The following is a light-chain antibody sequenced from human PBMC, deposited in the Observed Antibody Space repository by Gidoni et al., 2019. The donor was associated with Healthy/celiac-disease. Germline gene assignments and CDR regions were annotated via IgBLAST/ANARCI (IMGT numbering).Light chain of an antibody. CDR3: QQYYSTPRS. J-gene: IGKJ2*04. CDR2: WAS. Sequence: DIVMTQSPDSLAVSLGERATINCKSSQSALSSSNNKNYLAWYQQKPGQPPKLLIYWASTRESGVPDRFSGSGSGTDFTLTISSLQAEDVAVYYCQQYYSTPRSFGQGTKLEIK. CDR1: QSALSSSNNKNY. V-gene: IGKV4-1*01.